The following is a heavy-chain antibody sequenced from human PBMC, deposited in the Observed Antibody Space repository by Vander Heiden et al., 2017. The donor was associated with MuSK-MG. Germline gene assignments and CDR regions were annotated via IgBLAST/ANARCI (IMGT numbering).Heavy chain of an antibody. J-gene: IGHJ4*02. Sequence: QLQLQESGPGLVKPSETLSLTCAVSGYSISSGYYWGWIRQPTGKGLEWIGSIYHSGSTYYNPSLKSRVTISVDTSKNQFSLKLSSVTAADTAVYYCARDRDYYGSGSYYNWGQGTLVTVSS. CDR1: GYSISSGYY. CDR2: IYHSGST. D-gene: IGHD3-10*01. V-gene: IGHV4-38-2*02. CDR3: ARDRDYYGSGSYYN.